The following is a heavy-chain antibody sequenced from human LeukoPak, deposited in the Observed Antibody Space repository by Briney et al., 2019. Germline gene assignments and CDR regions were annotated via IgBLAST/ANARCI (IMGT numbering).Heavy chain of an antibody. J-gene: IGHJ4*02. CDR2: ISYDGSNK. CDR3: ARDARGGWLQLGFDY. V-gene: IGHV3-30*09. D-gene: IGHD5-24*01. CDR1: GFTFSSYA. Sequence: GRSLRLSCAASGFTFSSYAMHWVRQAPGKGLEWVAAISYDGSNKYYADSVKGRFAISRDNSKNTLYLQMNSLRAEDTAVYYCARDARGGWLQLGFDYWGQGTLVTVSS.